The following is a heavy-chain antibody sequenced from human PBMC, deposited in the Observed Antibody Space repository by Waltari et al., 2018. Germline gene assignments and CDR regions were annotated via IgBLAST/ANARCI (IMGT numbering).Heavy chain of an antibody. D-gene: IGHD4-17*01. Sequence: ERQLVESGGGLIQPGGSLRLSCAASGFTVSSDYMSWFRQAPGKGLEWVSVIYGGGGTFYADSVRGRFTISRDNSQNMVYLQMNSLRAEDTAVYYCATDPGLRNGMDVWGQGTTVTVSS. V-gene: IGHV3-53*01. CDR2: IYGGGGT. J-gene: IGHJ6*02. CDR1: GFTVSSDY. CDR3: ATDPGLRNGMDV.